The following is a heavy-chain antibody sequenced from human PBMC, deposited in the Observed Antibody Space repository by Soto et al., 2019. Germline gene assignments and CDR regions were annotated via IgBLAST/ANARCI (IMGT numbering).Heavy chain of an antibody. CDR3: ARNYYDFWSGPDAPSGAFDI. J-gene: IGHJ3*02. CDR2: ISSSGSTI. CDR1: GFTFSDYY. V-gene: IGHV3-11*01. Sequence: GSLRLSCAASGFTFSDYYMSWILHAPGKGLEWVSYISSSGSTIYYADSVKGRFTISRDNAKNSLYLQMNSLRAEDTAVYYCARNYYDFWSGPDAPSGAFDIWGQGTMVTVSS. D-gene: IGHD3-3*01.